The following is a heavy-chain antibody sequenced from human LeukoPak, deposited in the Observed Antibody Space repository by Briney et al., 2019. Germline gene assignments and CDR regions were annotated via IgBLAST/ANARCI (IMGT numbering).Heavy chain of an antibody. CDR1: GGSISSGSYY. Sequence: SSQTLCPTCTVSGGSISSGSYYWGWIRQPAGKGLEWIGRIYTSGSTNYNPSLKSRVTMSVDTSKNQFSLKLSSVTAADTAVYYCARGATGLGGIVGENWGQGTLVTVSS. CDR2: IYTSGST. D-gene: IGHD1-26*01. J-gene: IGHJ4*02. V-gene: IGHV4-61*02. CDR3: ARGATGLGGIVGEN.